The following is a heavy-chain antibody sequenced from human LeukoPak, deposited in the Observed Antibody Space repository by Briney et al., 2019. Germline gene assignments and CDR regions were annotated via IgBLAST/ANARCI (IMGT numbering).Heavy chain of an antibody. CDR2: INPNSGGT. J-gene: IGHJ3*02. Sequence: ASVKVSCKASEYTFTVYYRHWVRQAPGQGLDWMGWINPNSGGTNYAQKLQGRVTMTRDTSISTAYMELSRLRSDDTAVYYCAREDTADAFDIWGQGTMVTVSS. CDR3: AREDTADAFDI. D-gene: IGHD5-18*01. CDR1: EYTFTVYY. V-gene: IGHV1-2*02.